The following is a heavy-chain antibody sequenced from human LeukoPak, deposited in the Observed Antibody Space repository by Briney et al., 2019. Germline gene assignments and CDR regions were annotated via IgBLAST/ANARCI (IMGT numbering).Heavy chain of an antibody. V-gene: IGHV4-34*01. Sequence: KPSETLSLTCAVYGGSFSGYYWSWIRQPPGKGLEWIGEINHSGSTNYNPSLKSRVTISVDTSKNQFSPKLSSVTAADTAVYYCARARRPLRAYYYDSSGPGYFDYWGQGTLVTVSS. D-gene: IGHD3-22*01. CDR2: INHSGST. CDR1: GGSFSGYY. J-gene: IGHJ4*02. CDR3: ARARRPLRAYYYDSSGPGYFDY.